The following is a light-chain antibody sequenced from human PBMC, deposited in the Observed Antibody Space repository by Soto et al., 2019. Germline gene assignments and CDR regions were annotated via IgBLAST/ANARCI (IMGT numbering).Light chain of an antibody. J-gene: IGLJ2*01. V-gene: IGLV2-14*01. Sequence: QSALTQPASESGSLGQSITISCTGTSSDVGAYNYVSWFQQHPGKAPKVMIFEVSKRPSGVSNRFSGSKSGNMASLTISGLQAEDEGDYYCSSFTTTSTVLLGGGTKVTIL. CDR2: EVS. CDR3: SSFTTTSTVL. CDR1: SSDVGAYNY.